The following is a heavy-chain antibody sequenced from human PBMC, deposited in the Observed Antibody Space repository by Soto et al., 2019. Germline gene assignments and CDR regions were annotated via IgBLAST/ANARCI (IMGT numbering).Heavy chain of an antibody. Sequence: SETLSLTCTVSGGSISSGGYYWSWIRQHPGKGLEWIGYIYYSGSTYYNPSLKSRVTISVDTSKNQFSLKLSSVTAADTAVYYCARVRIKMVRGVINRRYYYGMDVWGQGTTVTVSS. D-gene: IGHD3-10*01. V-gene: IGHV4-31*03. CDR3: ARVRIKMVRGVINRRYYYGMDV. J-gene: IGHJ6*02. CDR2: IYYSGST. CDR1: GGSISSGGYY.